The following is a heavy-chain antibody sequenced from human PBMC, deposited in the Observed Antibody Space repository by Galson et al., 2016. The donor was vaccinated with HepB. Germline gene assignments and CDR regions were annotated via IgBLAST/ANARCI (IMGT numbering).Heavy chain of an antibody. V-gene: IGHV4-34*01. CDR2: INHLGIT. J-gene: IGHJ4*02. D-gene: IGHD5-12*01. Sequence: LSLTCAVYGGSFSGYDWTLVRQPPGKGLDWIGEINHLGITTYNPSLRSRVTLSVDTSRNQFSLKLRSVTASDTAVYYCARHDFHSGYHHFDYWGQGTLVTVSS. CDR1: GGSFSGYD. CDR3: ARHDFHSGYHHFDY.